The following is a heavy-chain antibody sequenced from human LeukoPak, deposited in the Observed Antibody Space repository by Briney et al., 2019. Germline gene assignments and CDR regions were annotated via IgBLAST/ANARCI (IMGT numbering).Heavy chain of an antibody. J-gene: IGHJ6*02. CDR3: ARSNYDFWSGLPHYGMDV. CDR2: IWYDGSNK. D-gene: IGHD3-3*01. V-gene: IGHV3-33*01. CDR1: GFTFSSYG. Sequence: GRSLRLSCAASGFTFSSYGMNWVRQAPGKGLEWVAVIWYDGSNKYYADSVKGRFTISRDNSKYTLYLQMNSLRAEDAAVYYCARSNYDFWSGLPHYGMDVWGQGTTVTVSS.